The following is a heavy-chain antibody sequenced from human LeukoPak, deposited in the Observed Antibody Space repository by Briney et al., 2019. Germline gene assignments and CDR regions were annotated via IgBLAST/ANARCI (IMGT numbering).Heavy chain of an antibody. D-gene: IGHD6-13*01. CDR3: ARGSGQQLAYYYYYMDV. Sequence: GSLRLSCAASGFTFDDYGMSWVRQAPGKGLEWVSGINWNGGSTGYADSVKGRFTISRDNAKNSLYLQMNSLRAEDTALYYCARGSGQQLAYYYYYMDVWGKGTTVTVSS. CDR2: INWNGGST. V-gene: IGHV3-20*04. CDR1: GFTFDDYG. J-gene: IGHJ6*03.